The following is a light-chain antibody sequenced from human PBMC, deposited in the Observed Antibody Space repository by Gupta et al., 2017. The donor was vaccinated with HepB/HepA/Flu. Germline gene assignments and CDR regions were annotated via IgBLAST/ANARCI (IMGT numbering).Light chain of an antibody. CDR1: SSDVGAYDY. CDR2: DVN. V-gene: IGLV2-11*01. J-gene: IGLJ1*01. Sequence: QSALTQPPSVSGSPGQSVAISCTGTSSDVGAYDYVSWYQQHPGKAPKLIVFDVNKRPSGVPDRFSGSKSGNTASLTISGLQAEDEADYYCCSYAGSSTFYVFGTGTKVTVL. CDR3: CSYAGSSTFYV.